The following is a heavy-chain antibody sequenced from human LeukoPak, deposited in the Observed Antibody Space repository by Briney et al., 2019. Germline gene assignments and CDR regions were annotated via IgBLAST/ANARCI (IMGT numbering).Heavy chain of an antibody. CDR2: FYHSGST. D-gene: IGHD3-16*01. CDR3: AREERGRGGFVDP. J-gene: IGHJ5*02. CDR1: GYSISSGYY. Sequence: SETLSLTCTVSGYSISSGYYWGWIRQPPGKGLEWIGSFYHSGSTYYNPSLKSRVTISVDTSKNQFSLKLRSVTAADTAVYYCAREERGRGGFVDPWGQGTLVTVSS. V-gene: IGHV4-38-2*02.